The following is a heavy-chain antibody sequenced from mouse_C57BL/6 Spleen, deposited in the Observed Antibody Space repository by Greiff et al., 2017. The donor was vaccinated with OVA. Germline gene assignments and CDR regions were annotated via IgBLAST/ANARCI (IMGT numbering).Heavy chain of an antibody. V-gene: IGHV1-55*01. CDR1: GYTFTSYW. J-gene: IGHJ3*01. CDR3: ATEYYGSSSFAY. D-gene: IGHD1-1*01. Sequence: QVQLKQPGAELVKPGASVKMSCKASGYTFTSYWITWVKQRPGQGLEWIGDIYPGSGSTNYNEKFKSKATLTVDTSSSTAYMQLSSLTSEDSAVYYCATEYYGSSSFAYWGQGTLVTVSA. CDR2: IYPGSGST.